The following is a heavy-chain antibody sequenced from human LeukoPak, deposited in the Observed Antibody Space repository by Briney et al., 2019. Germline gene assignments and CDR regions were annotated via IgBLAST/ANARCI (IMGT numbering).Heavy chain of an antibody. Sequence: PGGSLRLSCAASGFTFSSYGMHWVRQAPGKGLEWVAFKRYDGGNKYYADSVKGRFTISRDNSKNTLYLQMNSLRAEDTAVYYCAKDSSMDVWGKGTTVTVSS. D-gene: IGHD3-3*02. CDR2: KRYDGGNK. CDR1: GFTFSSYG. V-gene: IGHV3-30*02. CDR3: AKDSSMDV. J-gene: IGHJ6*04.